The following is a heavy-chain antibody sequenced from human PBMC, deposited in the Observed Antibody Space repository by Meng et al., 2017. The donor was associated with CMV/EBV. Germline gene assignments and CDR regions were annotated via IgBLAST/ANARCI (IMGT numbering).Heavy chain of an antibody. J-gene: IGHJ2*01. D-gene: IGHD6-6*01. Sequence: SVKVSCKASVGTFSSYAISWVRQAPGQGLEWMGGIIPIFGTANYAQKFQGRVTITTDESTSTAYMELSSLRSEDTAVYYCALVAAARLLGSTLNWYFDLWGRGTLVTVSS. CDR1: VGTFSSYA. CDR3: ALVAAARLLGSTLNWYFDL. CDR2: IIPIFGTA. V-gene: IGHV1-69*05.